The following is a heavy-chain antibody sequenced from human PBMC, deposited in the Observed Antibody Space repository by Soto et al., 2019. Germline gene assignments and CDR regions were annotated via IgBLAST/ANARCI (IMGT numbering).Heavy chain of an antibody. J-gene: IGHJ4*02. D-gene: IGHD7-27*01. Sequence: QVQLVQSGAEVKKPGASVKVSCKASGYTFTTYDINWVRQATGQGLEWIGWMSPKTGNTGYAQNFQGRVTMTRNPSISTAYMELSSQTSEDTAVYYCARGPPNWGFDLWGQGTLVPVSS. CDR1: GYTFTTYD. V-gene: IGHV1-8*01. CDR2: MSPKTGNT. CDR3: ARGPPNWGFDL.